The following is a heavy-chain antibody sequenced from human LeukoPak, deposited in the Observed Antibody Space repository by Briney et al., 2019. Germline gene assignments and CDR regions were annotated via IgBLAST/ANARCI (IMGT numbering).Heavy chain of an antibody. V-gene: IGHV3-21*01. Sequence: PGGSLRLSCAASGFTFSSYSMNWVRQAPGKGLEWVSSISSSSSYIYYADSVKGRFTISRDNAKNSLYLQMNSLRAEDTAVYYCARGSRNFRDGYNYHAFDYWGQGTLVTVSS. J-gene: IGHJ4*02. CDR2: ISSSSSYI. D-gene: IGHD5-24*01. CDR1: GFTFSSYS. CDR3: ARGSRNFRDGYNYHAFDY.